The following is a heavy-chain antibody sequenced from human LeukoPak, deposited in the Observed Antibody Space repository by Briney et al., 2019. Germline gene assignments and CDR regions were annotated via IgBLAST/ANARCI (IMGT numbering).Heavy chain of an antibody. CDR2: IYPDDSDA. D-gene: IGHD2-2*03. V-gene: IGHV5-51*01. CDR1: GYNFPKYW. J-gene: IGHJ4*02. CDR3: SRGMDLLYFDY. Sequence: GESLKISCKGSGYNFPKYWIAWVRQMPGKGLEWMGIIYPDDSDARYSPSFQGQVTISVDKSINTAYLQWSRLKASDTAMYYCSRGMDLLYFDYWGQGSLVTVSS.